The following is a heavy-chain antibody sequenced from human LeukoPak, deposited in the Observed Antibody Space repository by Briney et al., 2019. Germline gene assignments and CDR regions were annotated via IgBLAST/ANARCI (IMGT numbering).Heavy chain of an antibody. CDR1: GYTFTSYY. D-gene: IGHD1-26*01. J-gene: IGHJ4*02. CDR3: ARGLGGSFTGYFDY. CDR2: VNPNSGNT. V-gene: IGHV1-8*02. Sequence: ASVKVSCKASGYTFTSYYMHWVRQATGQGLEWMGWVNPNSGNTGYAQKFQGRVTMTRNTSVSTAYMELSSLRSEDTAVYYCARGLGGSFTGYFDYWGQGTLVTVSS.